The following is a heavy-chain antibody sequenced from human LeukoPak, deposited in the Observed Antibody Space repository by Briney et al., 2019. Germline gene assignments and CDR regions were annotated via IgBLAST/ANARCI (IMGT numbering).Heavy chain of an antibody. CDR1: GGSISSGGYY. V-gene: IGHV4-31*03. D-gene: IGHD3-16*01. J-gene: IGHJ6*02. CDR2: IYYSGST. CDR3: AREHRESYSFHYYYGMDV. Sequence: SETLSLTCTVSGGSISSGGYYWSWIRQHPGKGLEWIGYIYYSGSTYYNPSLKSRVSISVDTSKNQFSLRLSSVTAADTAVYYCAREHRESYSFHYYYGMDVWGQGTTVTVSS.